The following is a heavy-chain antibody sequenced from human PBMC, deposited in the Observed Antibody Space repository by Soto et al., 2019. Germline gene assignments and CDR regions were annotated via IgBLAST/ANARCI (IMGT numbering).Heavy chain of an antibody. Sequence: PSETLSLTCTVSGGSISIYYWSWIRHPPGKGLEWIGYIYYSGSTNYNPSLKGRVTISVDTSKNQFSLKLSSVTAADTAVYYCARGMVYATNWFDPWGQGTLVTVSS. CDR2: IYYSGST. V-gene: IGHV4-59*01. J-gene: IGHJ5*02. D-gene: IGHD2-8*01. CDR1: GGSISIYY. CDR3: ARGMVYATNWFDP.